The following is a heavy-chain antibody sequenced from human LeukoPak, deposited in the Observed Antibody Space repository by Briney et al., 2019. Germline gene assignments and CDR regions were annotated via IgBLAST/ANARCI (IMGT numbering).Heavy chain of an antibody. CDR2: IYHSGKT. Sequence: SETLSLTCSVSGGSITGSGYYWGWIRQRPGKGLEWIGSIYHSGKTYYNPSLKRRVLISVDTSKKQFSLKLTSVTAADTAVYYCTRRGPDTTVVVSPFDYWGQGTQVTVSS. CDR3: TRRGPDTTVVVSPFDY. V-gene: IGHV4-39*01. D-gene: IGHD5-18*01. CDR1: GGSITGSGYY. J-gene: IGHJ4*02.